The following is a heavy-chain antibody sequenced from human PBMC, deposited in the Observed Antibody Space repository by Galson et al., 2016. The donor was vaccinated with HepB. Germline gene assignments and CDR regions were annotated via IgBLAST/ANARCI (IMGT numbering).Heavy chain of an antibody. CDR1: GFTFSNYW. V-gene: IGHV3-74*01. J-gene: IGHJ4*02. CDR2: ITGDGSGT. CDR3: VREFRWNYEY. Sequence: SLRLSCAASGFTFSNYWMRWVRQAPGKGLVWVSRITGDGSGTKYADSVKGRFTVSRDNAKNTLNLQMNSLRVEDTGVYYCVREFRWNYEYWGQGTLVTVSP. D-gene: IGHD1-7*01.